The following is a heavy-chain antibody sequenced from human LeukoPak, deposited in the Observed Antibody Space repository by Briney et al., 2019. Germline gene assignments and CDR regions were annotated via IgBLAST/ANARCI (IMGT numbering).Heavy chain of an antibody. CDR1: GFTFSSYA. D-gene: IGHD3-16*02. V-gene: IGHV3-23*01. J-gene: IGHJ4*02. CDR2: ISGSGGST. Sequence: PGGSLRLSCAASGFTFSSYAMSWVRQAPGKGLEWVSAISGSGGSTYYADSVKGRFTISRDNSKNTLYLQMNSLRAEDTAVYYCAKGVRGPEDVWGSYRYTYGIFDYWGQGTLVTVSS. CDR3: AKGVRGPEDVWGSYRYTYGIFDY.